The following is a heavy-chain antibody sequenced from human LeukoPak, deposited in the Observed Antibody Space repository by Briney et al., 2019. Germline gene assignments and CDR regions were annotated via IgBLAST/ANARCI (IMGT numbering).Heavy chain of an antibody. CDR1: GYTFTSYD. J-gene: IGHJ6*03. Sequence: ASVKVSCKTSGYTFTSYDLNWVRQATGQGLEWMGWINAANGHTKYSQEFQDRITITRDTFATTAYMELSNLRSEDMALYYCARGRGPPNSNRDFYYYYYMDVWGTGTTVTVSS. D-gene: IGHD6-13*01. V-gene: IGHV1-3*03. CDR2: INAANGHT. CDR3: ARGRGPPNSNRDFYYYYYMDV.